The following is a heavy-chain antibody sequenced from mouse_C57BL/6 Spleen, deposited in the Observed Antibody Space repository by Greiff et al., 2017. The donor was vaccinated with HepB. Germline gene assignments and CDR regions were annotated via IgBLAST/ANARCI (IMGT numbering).Heavy chain of an antibody. J-gene: IGHJ2*01. CDR3: ARGWLTLYFDY. D-gene: IGHD1-1*02. V-gene: IGHV1-22*01. Sequence: EVKLVESGPELVKPGASVKMSCKASGYTFTDYNMHWVKQSHGKSLEWIGYINPNNGGTSYNQKFKGKATLTVNKSSSTAYMELRSLTSEDSAVYYCARGWLTLYFDYWGQGTTLTVSS. CDR1: GYTFTDYN. CDR2: INPNNGGT.